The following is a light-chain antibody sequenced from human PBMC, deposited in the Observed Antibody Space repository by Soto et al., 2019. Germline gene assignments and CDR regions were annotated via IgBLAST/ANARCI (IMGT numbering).Light chain of an antibody. CDR2: EVN. V-gene: IGLV2-8*01. J-gene: IGLJ1*01. CDR1: SSDVGSYDY. CDR3: SSYRGIHTFV. Sequence: QSALTQPPSASGSPGQSVTISCTGTSSDVGSYDYVSWYQQHPGKAPNLMIYEVNKRPAGVPDRFSGSKSGNTASLTVSGLQPEDEADYYCSSYRGIHTFVFGTGTKLTVL.